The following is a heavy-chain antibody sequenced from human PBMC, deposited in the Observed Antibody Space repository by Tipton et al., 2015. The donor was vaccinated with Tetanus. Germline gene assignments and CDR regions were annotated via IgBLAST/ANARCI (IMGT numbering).Heavy chain of an antibody. Sequence: TLSLTCTVSGGSVRSGDYSWNWIRQPPGKGLEWLAYVSYSGTTHYNPSLKSRVTISIDRSKNQLSLKLTSVTAADTAVYYCARATSTGPAYNWFDPWGQGTLVTVSS. CDR1: GGSVRSGDYS. J-gene: IGHJ5*02. D-gene: IGHD2-8*02. CDR3: ARATSTGPAYNWFDP. CDR2: VSYSGTT. V-gene: IGHV4-30-4*07.